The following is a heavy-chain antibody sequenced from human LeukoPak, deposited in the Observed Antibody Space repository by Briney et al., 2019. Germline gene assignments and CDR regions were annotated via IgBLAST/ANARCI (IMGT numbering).Heavy chain of an antibody. Sequence: SETLSLTCTVSDGAIAGYSWSWIRQPPGKGLEWIGYIYYSGDTNYNPSLQSRVTVSVDTSKNQFSLKLTSVTAADTAVYYCARAQLHYANWDDPPLDYWGQGTLVTVSS. CDR1: DGAIAGYS. J-gene: IGHJ4*02. V-gene: IGHV4-59*01. CDR2: IYYSGDT. D-gene: IGHD1-1*01. CDR3: ARAQLHYANWDDPPLDY.